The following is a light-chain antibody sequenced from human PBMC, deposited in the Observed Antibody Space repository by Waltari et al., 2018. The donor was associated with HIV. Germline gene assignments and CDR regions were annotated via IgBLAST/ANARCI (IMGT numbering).Light chain of an antibody. CDR2: ENN. J-gene: IGLJ2*01. V-gene: IGLV1-51*01. Sequence: QSVLTQPPAVSAAPGQTVTISCSGSSSNIANNYVSWYQQLPGTAPKLLIYENNRRASGIPDRFAGSKSGTSATLAIAGLQTGDEADYYCGTWDTSLSAGVFGGGTKVTVL. CDR1: SSNIANNY. CDR3: GTWDTSLSAGV.